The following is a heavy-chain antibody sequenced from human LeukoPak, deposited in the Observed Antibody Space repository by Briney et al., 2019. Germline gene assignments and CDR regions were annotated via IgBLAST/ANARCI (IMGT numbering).Heavy chain of an antibody. J-gene: IGHJ5*02. CDR1: GGSLNNYY. D-gene: IGHD1-26*01. V-gene: IGHV4-4*09. Sequence: SETLSLTCTVSGGSLNNYYWSWIRQTPGMGLEWIGYIYTSGSTKFNPSLKSRVTISLDTSKSQFSLQLRSVTAADTAVYYCARQGWGNWFDPWGQGTLVTVSS. CDR3: ARQGWGNWFDP. CDR2: IYTSGST.